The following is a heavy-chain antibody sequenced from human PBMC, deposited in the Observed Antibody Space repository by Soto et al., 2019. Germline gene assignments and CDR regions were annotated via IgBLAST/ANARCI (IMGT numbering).Heavy chain of an antibody. CDR2: IVPIVDTA. J-gene: IGHJ4*02. V-gene: IGHV1-69*13. Sequence: SVKVSCKTSGGTFSSYAISWVRQAPGQGLEWMGGIVPIVDTATYAQNFQGRVTITADESTSTAYMELSRLRSDDTAVYYVFDSWGQGTLVTVSS. CDR1: GGTFSSYA. CDR3: FDS.